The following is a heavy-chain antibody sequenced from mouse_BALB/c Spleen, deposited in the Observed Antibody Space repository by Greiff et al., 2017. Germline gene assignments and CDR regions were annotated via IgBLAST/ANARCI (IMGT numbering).Heavy chain of an antibody. CDR2: IYWDDDK. CDR1: GFSLSTSGMG. J-gene: IGHJ3*01. Sequence: QVTLKVSGPGILQPSQTLSLTCSFSGFSLSTSGMGVSWIRQPSGKGLEWLAHIYWDDDKRYNPSLKSRLTISKDTSSNQVFLKITSVDTADTATYYCARSRVLLWFAYWGQGTLVTVSA. V-gene: IGHV8-12*01. D-gene: IGHD2-14*01. CDR3: ARSRVLLWFAY.